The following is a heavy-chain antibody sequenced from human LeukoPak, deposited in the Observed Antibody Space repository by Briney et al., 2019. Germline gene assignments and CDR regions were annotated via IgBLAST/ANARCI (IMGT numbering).Heavy chain of an antibody. CDR2: IKSKTDGGTT. Sequence: GGSLRLSCAASGFTFSNAWMSWVRQAPGKGLEWVGRIKSKTDGGTTDYAAPVKDRFTISRDDSKNTLYLQMNSLKTEDTAVYYCATEWSYVWGTLWGQGTLVTVSS. J-gene: IGHJ4*02. CDR1: GFTFSNAW. V-gene: IGHV3-15*01. CDR3: ATEWSYVWGTL. D-gene: IGHD3-16*01.